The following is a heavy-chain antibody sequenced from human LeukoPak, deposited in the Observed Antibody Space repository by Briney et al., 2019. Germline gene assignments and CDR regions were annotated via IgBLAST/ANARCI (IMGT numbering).Heavy chain of an antibody. J-gene: IGHJ4*02. CDR2: ISSSSSYI. D-gene: IGHD4/OR15-4a*01. Sequence: PGGSLRLSCAASGFTFSSYSMNWVRQAPGKGLEWVSSISSSSSYIYYADSVKGRFTISRDNAKNSLYLQMNSLKASDTAMYYRARHIGLTTRYFDYWGQGTLVTVSS. V-gene: IGHV3-21*04. CDR1: GFTFSSYS. CDR3: ARHIGLTTRYFDY.